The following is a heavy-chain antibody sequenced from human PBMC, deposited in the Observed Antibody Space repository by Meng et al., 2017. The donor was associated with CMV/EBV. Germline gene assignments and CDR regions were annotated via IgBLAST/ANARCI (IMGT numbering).Heavy chain of an antibody. CDR1: GASISSGDYY. CDR2: IYYSGST. D-gene: IGHD3-22*01. Sequence: SETLSLTCTVSGASISSGDYYWSWIRQLPGKGLEYLGYIYYSGSTYYNPSLKSRVTISVDTSKNQFSLKLSSVTAADTAVYYCAREAHYYDNSGYYSDYFDYWGQGTLVTVSS. V-gene: IGHV4-30-4*08. CDR3: AREAHYYDNSGYYSDYFDY. J-gene: IGHJ4*02.